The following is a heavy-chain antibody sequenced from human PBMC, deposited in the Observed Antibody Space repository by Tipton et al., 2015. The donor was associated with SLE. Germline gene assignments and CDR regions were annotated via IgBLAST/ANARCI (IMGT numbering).Heavy chain of an antibody. V-gene: IGHV1-18*01. D-gene: IGHD1-1*01. CDR1: GYTFTSYA. Sequence: QLVQSGAEIKKPGASVKVSCKASGYTFTSYAISWVRQAPGQGLEWMGWINPYTGNTDYAQKVQGRVTTTTDTSRSTAYLDLRSLRPDDTAVYYCAERYDTFEIWGQGTMVSVSS. CDR2: INPYTGNT. J-gene: IGHJ3*02. CDR3: AERYDTFEI.